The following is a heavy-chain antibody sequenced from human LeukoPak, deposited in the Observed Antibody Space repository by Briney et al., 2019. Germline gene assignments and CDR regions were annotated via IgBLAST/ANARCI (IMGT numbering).Heavy chain of an antibody. Sequence: PGGSLRLSCAASRFTFSRYAMSWVRQAPGGGLEWVSAISGSGGSTYYADSVKGRFTLSRDNSKNALYLQMNSLRAEDSAVYYCGRAVRAGGFDYWGQGTLVTVSS. V-gene: IGHV3-23*01. D-gene: IGHD1-26*01. CDR3: GRAVRAGGFDY. CDR2: ISGSGGST. CDR1: RFTFSRYA. J-gene: IGHJ4*02.